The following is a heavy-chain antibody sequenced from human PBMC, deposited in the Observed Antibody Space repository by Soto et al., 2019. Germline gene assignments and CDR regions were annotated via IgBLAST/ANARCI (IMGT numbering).Heavy chain of an antibody. CDR3: ARDDYYDSSGYYYYGMDV. V-gene: IGHV3-33*01. Sequence: LRLSCATSGFTFSSYAMHWVRQAPGKGLEWVAVIWYDGSNKYYADSVKGRFTISRDNSKNTLYLQMNSLRAEDTAVYYCARDDYYDSSGYYYYGMDVWGQGTTVTVYS. J-gene: IGHJ6*02. CDR2: IWYDGSNK. CDR1: GFTFSSYA. D-gene: IGHD3-22*01.